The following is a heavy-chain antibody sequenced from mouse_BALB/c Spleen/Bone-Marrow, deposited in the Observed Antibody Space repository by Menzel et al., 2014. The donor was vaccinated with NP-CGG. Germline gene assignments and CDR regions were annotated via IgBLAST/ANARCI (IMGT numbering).Heavy chain of an antibody. CDR2: ISNGGGST. V-gene: IGHV5-12-2*01. CDR1: GFTFSSYT. D-gene: IGHD1-2*01. Sequence: EVQGVESGGGLVQPGGSLKLSCAASGFTFSSYTMSWVRQTPEKRLEWVAYISNGGGSTYYPDTVKGRFTISRDNAKNTLYLQMNSLKSEDTAMYYCARRSAATYYFDYWGRGTTLTVSS. CDR3: ARRSAATYYFDY. J-gene: IGHJ2*01.